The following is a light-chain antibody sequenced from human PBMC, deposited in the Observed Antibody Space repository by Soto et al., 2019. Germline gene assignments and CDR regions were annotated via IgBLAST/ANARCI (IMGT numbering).Light chain of an antibody. CDR2: GNS. CDR1: SSSIGAGYD. J-gene: IGLJ1*01. Sequence: QSLLTQPPSVSGAPGQRVTISCTGSSSSIGAGYDVHWYQQLPGTAPKLLIYGNSNRPSRVPDRFSGSRSGTSASLAITGLQAEDEGDYYCQSYDSSLSGYVFGTGTKVTVL. V-gene: IGLV1-40*01. CDR3: QSYDSSLSGYV.